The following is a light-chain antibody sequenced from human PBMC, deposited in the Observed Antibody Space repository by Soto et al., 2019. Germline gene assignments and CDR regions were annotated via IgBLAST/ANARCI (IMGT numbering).Light chain of an antibody. CDR3: QQVNSYPIT. J-gene: IGKJ5*01. Sequence: DIHLTQSPSFLSASVGDRVIITCRASQGISNSLAWYQQKPGKAPKLLIYAASTLQSGVPSRFSGSGSGTELPLTISSLQPEDVATYYCQQVNSYPITFGQGTRLEIK. CDR1: QGISNS. V-gene: IGKV1-9*01. CDR2: AAS.